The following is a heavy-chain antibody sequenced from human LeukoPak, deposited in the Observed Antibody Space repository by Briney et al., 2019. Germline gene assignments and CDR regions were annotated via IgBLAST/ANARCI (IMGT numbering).Heavy chain of an antibody. CDR3: AKGSELVVVTATLDY. CDR1: GFTFSSYG. V-gene: IGHV3-30*18. CDR2: ISYDGSNK. D-gene: IGHD2-21*02. Sequence: PGGSLRLSCAASGFTFSSYGMHWVRQAPGKGLEWAAVISYDGSNKYYADSVKGRFTISRNNSKNTLYLQMNSLRAEDTAVYYCAKGSELVVVTATLDYWGQGTLVTVSS. J-gene: IGHJ4*02.